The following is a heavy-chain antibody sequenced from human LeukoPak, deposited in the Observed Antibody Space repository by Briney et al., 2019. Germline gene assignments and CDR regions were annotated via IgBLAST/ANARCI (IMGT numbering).Heavy chain of an antibody. V-gene: IGHV3-53*01. Sequence: GGSLRLSCAASGFTVSSNYMSWVRQAPGKGLEWVSVIYSGGSTYYADSVKGRFTISRDNSKNTLYLQMNSLRAEDTAVYYCARNIAARPYYYYYMDVWGKGTTVTVSS. CDR2: IYSGGST. CDR1: GFTVSSNY. D-gene: IGHD6-6*01. J-gene: IGHJ6*03. CDR3: ARNIAARPYYYYYMDV.